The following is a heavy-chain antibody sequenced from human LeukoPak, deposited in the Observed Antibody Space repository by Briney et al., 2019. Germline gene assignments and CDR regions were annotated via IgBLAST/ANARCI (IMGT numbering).Heavy chain of an antibody. D-gene: IGHD3-22*01. J-gene: IGHJ6*04. CDR1: GFTFSNYW. CDR2: INSDGINT. V-gene: IGHV3-74*01. CDR3: ARTSYDSSGFESRDV. Sequence: GGSLRLSCAASGFTFSNYWMHWVRQAPGKGLVWVSRINSDGINTSYADSVKGRFTISRDNSKNTLYLQMNSLRAEDTAVYYCARTSYDSSGFESRDVWGKGTTVTISS.